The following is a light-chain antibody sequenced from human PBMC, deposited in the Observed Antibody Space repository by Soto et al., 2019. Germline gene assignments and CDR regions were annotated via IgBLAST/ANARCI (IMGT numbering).Light chain of an antibody. CDR2: GNS. J-gene: IGLJ1*01. V-gene: IGLV1-40*01. CDR1: SSNIGAGYD. Sequence: SVLTQPPSVSGAPGQRVTISCTGSSSNIGAGYDVHWYQQLPGTAPKLLTYGNSNRPSGVPDRFSGSKSGTSASLAITGLQAEDEADYYCQSYDSSLSGSYVFGTGTKVTV. CDR3: QSYDSSLSGSYV.